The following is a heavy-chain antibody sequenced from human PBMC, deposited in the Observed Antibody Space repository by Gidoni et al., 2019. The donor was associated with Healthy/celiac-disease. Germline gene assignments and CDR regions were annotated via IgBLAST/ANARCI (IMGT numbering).Heavy chain of an antibody. D-gene: IGHD3-16*01. Sequence: EVQLVESGGGLVQPGGSLRLSCAASGFTFSSYEMNWVRQAPGKGLEWVSYISSSGSTRYYADSVKGRFTISRDNAKNSLYLQMNSLRAEDTAVYYCARGDQWYGMDVWGQGTTVTVSS. J-gene: IGHJ6*02. CDR1: GFTFSSYE. CDR3: ARGDQWYGMDV. V-gene: IGHV3-48*03. CDR2: ISSSGSTR.